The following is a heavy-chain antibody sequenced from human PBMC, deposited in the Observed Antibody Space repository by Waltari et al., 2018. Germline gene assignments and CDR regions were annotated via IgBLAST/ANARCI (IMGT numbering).Heavy chain of an antibody. Sequence: EVQLVQSGAEVKKPGATVKISCKAPGYTFTDYYMHGVQQAPGRGREWMGRVVPEDGEPVYEERFQHSVTITADTHTATAYMGFSGLKSADTAVSYCATMGGGLDYSPYIDGWGEGTTVTVSS. CDR3: ATMGGGLDYSPYIDG. J-gene: IGHJ6*03. D-gene: IGHD3-10*01. CDR2: VVPEDGEP. V-gene: IGHV1-69-2*01. CDR1: GYTFTDYY.